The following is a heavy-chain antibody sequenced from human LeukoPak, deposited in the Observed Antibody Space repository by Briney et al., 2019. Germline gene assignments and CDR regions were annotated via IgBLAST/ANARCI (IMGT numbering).Heavy chain of an antibody. CDR3: ARGAYYYGSYYYYMDV. J-gene: IGHJ6*03. CDR1: GGSISSYY. V-gene: IGHV4-4*07. D-gene: IGHD3-10*01. Sequence: SETLSLTSTVSGGSISSYYWSWLRQPAGKGLEWIGRIYTSGSTNYNPSLKSRVTMSVDTSKNQFSLKLSPVTAADAAVYYSARGAYYYGSYYYYMDVWGKGTTVTISS. CDR2: IYTSGST.